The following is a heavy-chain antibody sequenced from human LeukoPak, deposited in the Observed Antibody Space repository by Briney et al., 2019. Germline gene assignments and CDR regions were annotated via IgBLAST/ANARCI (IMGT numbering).Heavy chain of an antibody. V-gene: IGHV3-48*03. CDR3: TRHPRNLDY. Sequence: GGSLRLSCAASGFTFSSYEMNWVRQAPGKGLEWVSYISSSGSTIYYADSVKGRFTISRDNAKNSLYLQMNSLRVEDTAVYYCTRHPRNLDYWGQGTLVTVSS. CDR2: ISSSGSTI. J-gene: IGHJ4*02. CDR1: GFTFSSYE. D-gene: IGHD1-14*01.